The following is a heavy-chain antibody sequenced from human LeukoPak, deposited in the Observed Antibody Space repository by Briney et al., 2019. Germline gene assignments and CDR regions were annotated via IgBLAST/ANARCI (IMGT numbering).Heavy chain of an antibody. CDR3: ARGAVAGTNY. V-gene: IGHV4-34*01. CDR1: GGSFSGYD. J-gene: IGHJ4*02. D-gene: IGHD6-19*01. CDR2: INHIGST. Sequence: SETLSLTCAVYGGSFSGYDWSWIRQPPGKGLEWSGEINHIGSTNYNPSLKSRVTISVDTSKNQFSLKLSSVTAADTAVYYCARGAVAGTNYWGQGTLVTVSS.